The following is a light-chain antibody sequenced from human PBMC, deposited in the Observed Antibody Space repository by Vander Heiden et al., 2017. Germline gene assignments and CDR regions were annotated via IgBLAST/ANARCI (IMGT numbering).Light chain of an antibody. Sequence: QSALTQPASVSGSPGQSLTISCTGTSSDVGNYNLVSWYQQHPGKAPKVMIYEVSKRPSGISDRFSGSKSANTASLTISGLQAEDEADYYCCSYAGSSTYVFGTGTRVTVL. V-gene: IGLV2-23*02. CDR2: EVS. CDR3: CSYAGSSTYV. J-gene: IGLJ1*01. CDR1: SSDVGNYNL.